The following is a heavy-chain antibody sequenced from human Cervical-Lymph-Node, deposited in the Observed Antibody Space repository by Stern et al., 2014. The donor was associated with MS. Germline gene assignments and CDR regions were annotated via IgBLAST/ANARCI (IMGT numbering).Heavy chain of an antibody. V-gene: IGHV1-2*02. J-gene: IGHJ4*02. Sequence: VQLVESGAEVKEPGASVKVSCKASGYTFTGHYMHWVRQAPGKGLEWMGWINPNSGGTNYAQKFQGRVTMTRDTPISTADMELSRLTSDDTAVYYCAREARYCSSTSCPGTIEYWGQGTLVTVSS. CDR1: GYTFTGHY. CDR2: INPNSGGT. CDR3: AREARYCSSTSCPGTIEY. D-gene: IGHD2-2*01.